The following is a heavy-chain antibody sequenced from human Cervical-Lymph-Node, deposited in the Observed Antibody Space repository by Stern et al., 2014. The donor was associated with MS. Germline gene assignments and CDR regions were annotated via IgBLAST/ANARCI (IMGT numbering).Heavy chain of an antibody. Sequence: EVQLVQSGVEVKKPGESLKISCQGSGYTFTRHWIGWVRQISGKGLEWMGIIYPGDSDTRYTPSFQGQVTISADKSINTAYLQWSSLKASDTAMYYCARRYSYGSPAFDVWGQGTMVTVSS. CDR2: IYPGDSDT. J-gene: IGHJ3*01. D-gene: IGHD5-18*01. CDR3: ARRYSYGSPAFDV. V-gene: IGHV5-51*01. CDR1: GYTFTRHW.